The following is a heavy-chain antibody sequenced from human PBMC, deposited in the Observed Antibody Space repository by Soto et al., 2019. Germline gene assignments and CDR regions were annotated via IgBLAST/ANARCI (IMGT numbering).Heavy chain of an antibody. J-gene: IGHJ6*02. CDR2: IKQDGSEK. Sequence: GGSLRLSCAASGFTFSSYWMSWVRQAPGKGLEWVANIKQDGSEKYYVDSVKGRFTISRDNAKNSLYLQMNSLRAEDTAVYYYARCATGFGGSYYYYGMDVWGQGTTVTVSS. V-gene: IGHV3-7*01. CDR1: GFTFSSYW. CDR3: ARCATGFGGSYYYYGMDV. D-gene: IGHD1-26*01.